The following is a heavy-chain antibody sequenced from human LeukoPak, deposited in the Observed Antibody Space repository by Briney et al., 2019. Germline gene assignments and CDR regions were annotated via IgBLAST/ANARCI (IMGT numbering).Heavy chain of an antibody. V-gene: IGHV1-69*02. Sequence: SVKVSCKASGGTFSSYTISWVRQAPGQGREWMGRIIPILGIANYAQKFQGRVTITADKSTSTAYMELSSLRSEDTAVYYCARSMYSSNYFDYWGQGTLVTVSS. J-gene: IGHJ4*02. CDR2: IIPILGIA. CDR1: GGTFSSYT. CDR3: ARSMYSSNYFDY. D-gene: IGHD6-13*01.